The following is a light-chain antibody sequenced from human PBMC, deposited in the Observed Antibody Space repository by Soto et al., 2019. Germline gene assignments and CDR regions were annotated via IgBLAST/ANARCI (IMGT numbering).Light chain of an antibody. CDR2: DVS. V-gene: IGKV3D-11*02. CDR1: QSVCSY. Sequence: EILLTQSPATLSLSPGERATLSCRASQSVCSYLAWYQQKPGQAPRLLIHDVSNLAGGIPARFSGSGAETDFTLTISSLAPEDSAVYYCQHRSNWLTFGGGTKVEIK. CDR3: QHRSNWLT. J-gene: IGKJ4*01.